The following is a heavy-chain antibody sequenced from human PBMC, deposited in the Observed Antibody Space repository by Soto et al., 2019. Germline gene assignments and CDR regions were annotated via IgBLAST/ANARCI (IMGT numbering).Heavy chain of an antibody. CDR1: GFTFSNNW. CDR3: TREVSRSWYMDV. CDR2: INLDGSST. D-gene: IGHD6-13*01. V-gene: IGHV3-74*01. Sequence: PGGSLRLSCVDSGFTFSNNWMHWVRQAPGKGLVWVSRINLDGSSTSYAASVKGRFTISRDNAKNTLYLQMNSLRVEDTAVYYCTREVSRSWYMDVWGRGTTVTVSS. J-gene: IGHJ6*03.